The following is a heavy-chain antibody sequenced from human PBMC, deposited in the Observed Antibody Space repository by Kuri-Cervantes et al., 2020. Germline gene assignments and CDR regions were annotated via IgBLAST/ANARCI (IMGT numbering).Heavy chain of an antibody. D-gene: IGHD6-13*01. J-gene: IGHJ4*02. CDR1: GYTFTSYY. CDR2: INPSGGST. Sequence: ASVKVSCKASGYTFTSYYMHWVRQAPGQGLEWMGIINPSGGSTSYAQKFQGRVTMTRNTSISTAYMDLSSLRSEDTAVYYCARAPDWSSSNWFDSAAYYFDYWGQGTLVTVSS. CDR3: ARAPDWSSSNWFDSAAYYFDY. V-gene: IGHV1-46*01.